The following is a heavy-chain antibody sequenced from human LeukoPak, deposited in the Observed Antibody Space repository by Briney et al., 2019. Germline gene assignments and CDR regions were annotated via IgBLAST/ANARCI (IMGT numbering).Heavy chain of an antibody. CDR1: GGSISSSSYY. D-gene: IGHD3-22*01. V-gene: IGHV4-39*01. Sequence: SETLSLTCTVSGGSISSSSYYWGWIRQPPGKGLEWIGSIYYSGSTYYNPSLKSRVTISVDTSKNQFSLKLSSVTAADTAVYYCARLGTYYYDSSGYYDCWGQGTLVTVSS. J-gene: IGHJ4*02. CDR3: ARLGTYYYDSSGYYDC. CDR2: IYYSGST.